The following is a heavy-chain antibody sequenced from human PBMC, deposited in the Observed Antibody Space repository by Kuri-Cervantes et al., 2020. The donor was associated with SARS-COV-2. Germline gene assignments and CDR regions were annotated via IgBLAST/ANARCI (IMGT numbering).Heavy chain of an antibody. J-gene: IGHJ4*02. CDR1: GFTFSSYW. D-gene: IGHD3-3*01. Sequence: ETLSLTCAASGFTFSSYWMSWVRQAPGKGLEWVANIKQDGSERFYVDSVKGRFTISRDNAKNSLYLQMDSLRVEDTAVYYCARGGTDFWSGYSEDLGYWGQGTLVTVSS. CDR2: IKQDGSER. CDR3: ARGGTDFWSGYSEDLGY. V-gene: IGHV3-7*01.